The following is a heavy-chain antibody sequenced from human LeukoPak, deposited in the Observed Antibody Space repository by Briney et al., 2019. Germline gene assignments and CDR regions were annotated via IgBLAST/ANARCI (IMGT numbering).Heavy chain of an antibody. D-gene: IGHD6-19*01. Sequence: GGSLRLSCAASGFTFSSYGMHWVRQAPGKGLEWVAFIRYDGSNKYYADSVKGRFTISRDNSKYTLYLQMNSLRAEDTAVYYCAKESRIAVAGDYWGQGTLVTVSS. CDR3: AKESRIAVAGDY. J-gene: IGHJ4*02. CDR2: IRYDGSNK. V-gene: IGHV3-30*02. CDR1: GFTFSSYG.